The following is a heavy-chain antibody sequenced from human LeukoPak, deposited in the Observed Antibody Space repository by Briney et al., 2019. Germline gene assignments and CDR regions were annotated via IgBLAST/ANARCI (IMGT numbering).Heavy chain of an antibody. CDR2: ISGSGGST. CDR3: ARDNGIAAAGTYYFDY. Sequence: GGSLRLSCAASGFTFSSYAMSWVRQAPGKGLEWVSAISGSGGSTYYADSVKGRFTISRDNSKNTLYLQMNSLRAEDTAVYYCARDNGIAAAGTYYFDYWGQGTLVTVSS. J-gene: IGHJ4*02. CDR1: GFTFSSYA. D-gene: IGHD6-13*01. V-gene: IGHV3-23*01.